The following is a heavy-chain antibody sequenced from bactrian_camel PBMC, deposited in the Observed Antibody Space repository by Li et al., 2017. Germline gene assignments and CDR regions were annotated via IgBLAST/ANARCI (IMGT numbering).Heavy chain of an antibody. J-gene: IGHJ4*01. V-gene: IGHV3S40*01. D-gene: IGHD4*01. CDR3: NTLPDGIATILDCTAED. CDR1: GFTFSSYV. CDR2: ITRSGVT. Sequence: VQLVESGGGLVQPGGSLRLACAASGFTFSSYVMSWVRQAPGKGLERVAIITRSGVTNYADSVKGRFTISRDNAKNTVYLQMNALKPEDASMYYCNTLPDGIATILDCTAEDWGQGTQVTVS.